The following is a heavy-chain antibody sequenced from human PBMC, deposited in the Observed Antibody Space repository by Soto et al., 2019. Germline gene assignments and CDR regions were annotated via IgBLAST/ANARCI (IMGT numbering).Heavy chain of an antibody. Sequence: EASVKVSCKASGYTFTSYDINWVRQATGQGLEWMGWMNPNSGNTGYAQKFQGRVTMTRNTSISTAYMELSSLRSEDTAVYYCASGGLVGATDYYYYGMDVWGQGTTVTVS. V-gene: IGHV1-8*01. CDR2: MNPNSGNT. CDR1: GYTFTSYD. D-gene: IGHD1-26*01. J-gene: IGHJ6*02. CDR3: ASGGLVGATDYYYYGMDV.